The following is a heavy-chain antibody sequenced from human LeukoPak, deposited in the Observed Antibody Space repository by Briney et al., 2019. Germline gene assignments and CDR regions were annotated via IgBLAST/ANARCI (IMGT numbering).Heavy chain of an antibody. CDR1: GYTFTGYY. CDR2: INPNSGGT. CDR3: ARGAGHDSSGYYRHFDY. J-gene: IGHJ4*02. V-gene: IGHV1-2*02. Sequence: ASVKVSCKASGYTFTGYYMHWVRQAPGQGLEWMGWINPNSGGTNYARKFQGRVTMTRDTSISTAYMELSRLRSDDTAVYYCARGAGHDSSGYYRHFDYWGQGTLVTVSS. D-gene: IGHD3-22*01.